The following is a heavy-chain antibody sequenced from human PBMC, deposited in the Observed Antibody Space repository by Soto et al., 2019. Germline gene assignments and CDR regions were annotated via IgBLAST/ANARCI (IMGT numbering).Heavy chain of an antibody. J-gene: IGHJ4*02. D-gene: IGHD6-19*01. Sequence: SVKVSCKASGGTFSSYAISWVRQAPGQGLEWMGGIIPIFGTANYAQKFQGRVTITADESTSTTYMELSSLRSEDTAVYYCARADSGWYWHLDYWGQGTLVTVSS. V-gene: IGHV1-69*13. CDR2: IIPIFGTA. CDR1: GGTFSSYA. CDR3: ARADSGWYWHLDY.